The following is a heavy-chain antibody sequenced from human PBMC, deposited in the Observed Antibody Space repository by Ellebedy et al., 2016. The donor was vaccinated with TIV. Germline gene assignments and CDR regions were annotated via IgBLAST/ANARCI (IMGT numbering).Heavy chain of an antibody. V-gene: IGHV3-7*03. J-gene: IGHJ4*02. CDR2: INHDGSEN. D-gene: IGHD1-14*01. Sequence: GESLKISCAASGFTFSRYWMNWVRQAPGKGLEWVANINHDGSENSYADSVKGRFTISRDNADNLLYLQMHNLRVEDTAIYYCVRGTPVPGLDYWGQGTLVTVSS. CDR1: GFTFSRYW. CDR3: VRGTPVPGLDY.